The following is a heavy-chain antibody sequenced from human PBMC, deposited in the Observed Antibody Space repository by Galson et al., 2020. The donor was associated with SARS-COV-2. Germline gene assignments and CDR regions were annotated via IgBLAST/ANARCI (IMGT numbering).Heavy chain of an antibody. CDR3: AKDIDPRRRGYYDSGSPYGLDI. V-gene: IGHV1-18*04. CDR2: ISAYNGKP. Sequence: ASVKVSCKTSGFRFTSYGISWVRQAPGQGLEWMGCISAYNGKPYYAQHFQGRVTMTTDTSTNTAYLEFRSLRSDDTAMYYCAKDIDPRRRGYYDSGSPYGLDIWGQGTGVSVSS. CDR1: GFRFTSYG. J-gene: IGHJ3*02. D-gene: IGHD3-16*01.